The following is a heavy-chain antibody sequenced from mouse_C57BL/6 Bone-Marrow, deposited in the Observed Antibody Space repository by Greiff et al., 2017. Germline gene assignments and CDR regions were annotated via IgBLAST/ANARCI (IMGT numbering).Heavy chain of an antibody. J-gene: IGHJ4*01. Sequence: QVQLKESGAELARPGASVKLSCKASGYTFTSYGISWVKQRTGPGLEWIGEIYPRSGNTYYNEKFTGKATLTADTSSSTAYSELRSLTSEDSSVYFCSRRSYYYGSSLYYYAMDYWGQGTSVTVSS. V-gene: IGHV1-81*01. CDR1: GYTFTSYG. D-gene: IGHD1-1*01. CDR3: SRRSYYYGSSLYYYAMDY. CDR2: IYPRSGNT.